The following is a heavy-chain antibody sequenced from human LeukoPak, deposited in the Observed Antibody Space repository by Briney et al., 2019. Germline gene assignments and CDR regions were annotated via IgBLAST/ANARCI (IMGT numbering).Heavy chain of an antibody. V-gene: IGHV7-4-1*02. D-gene: IGHD3-22*01. Sequence: ASVKVSCKASGYTFTSYAMNWVRQAPGQGLECMGWINTNTGNPTYAQGFTGRFVFSLDTSVSTAYLQISSLKAEDTAVYYCAVVVYDSSGTNWFDPWGQGTLVTVSS. J-gene: IGHJ5*02. CDR1: GYTFTSYA. CDR3: AVVVYDSSGTNWFDP. CDR2: INTNTGNP.